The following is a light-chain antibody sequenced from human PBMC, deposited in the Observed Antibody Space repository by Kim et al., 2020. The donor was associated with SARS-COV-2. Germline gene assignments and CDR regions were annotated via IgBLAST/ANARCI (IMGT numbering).Light chain of an antibody. V-gene: IGKV1-12*01. CDR3: QQGSSFPLT. CDR1: QGIKNW. CDR2: DAS. Sequence: DIQMTQSPSSVSASVGDRVTITCRASQGIKNWLIWYQQKLGKAPTLLIYDASTLERGVPPRFSGSGSGTDFSLTISSLQPEDFATYFCQQGSSFPLTSGGGTKVDIK. J-gene: IGKJ4*01.